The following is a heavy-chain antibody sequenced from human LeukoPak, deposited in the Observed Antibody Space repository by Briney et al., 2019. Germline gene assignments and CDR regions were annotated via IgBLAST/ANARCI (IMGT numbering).Heavy chain of an antibody. J-gene: IGHJ4*02. Sequence: SVEGRFTISRDNSKNTLYLQMNSLRAEDTAVYYCAKDRWLVRGATVTYDYWGQGTLVTASS. V-gene: IGHV3-23*01. D-gene: IGHD3-10*01. CDR3: AKDRWLVRGATVTYDY.